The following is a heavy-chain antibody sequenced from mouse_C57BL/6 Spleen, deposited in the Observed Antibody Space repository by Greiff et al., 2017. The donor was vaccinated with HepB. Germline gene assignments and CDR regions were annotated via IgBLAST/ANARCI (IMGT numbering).Heavy chain of an antibody. CDR1: GFTFSDYG. J-gene: IGHJ4*01. D-gene: IGHD2-3*01. CDR3: ARVVDGYYHYYAMDY. Sequence: EVKVVESGGGLVKPGGSLKLSCAASGFTFSDYGMHWVRQAPEKGLEWVAYISSGSSTIYYADTVKGRFTISRDNAKNTLFLQMTSLRSEDTAMYYCARVVDGYYHYYAMDYWGQGTSVTVSS. V-gene: IGHV5-17*01. CDR2: ISSGSSTI.